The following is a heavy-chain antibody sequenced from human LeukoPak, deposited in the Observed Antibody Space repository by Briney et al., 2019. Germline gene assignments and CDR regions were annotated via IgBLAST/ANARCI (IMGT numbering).Heavy chain of an antibody. J-gene: IGHJ6*04. V-gene: IGHV1-2*02. CDR3: ARGQASLTAYFDFWSGRRPSFGLDV. Sequence: GASVKVSCKASGYSFTGYYLHWVRQAPGEGLEWMGWINPNNGGTNFAQKFQGRVTMTRNTSISTAYMDLRKLTSDDTAVYYCARGQASLTAYFDFWSGRRPSFGLDVWGAGTTVTVSS. D-gene: IGHD3-3*01. CDR2: INPNNGGT. CDR1: GYSFTGYY.